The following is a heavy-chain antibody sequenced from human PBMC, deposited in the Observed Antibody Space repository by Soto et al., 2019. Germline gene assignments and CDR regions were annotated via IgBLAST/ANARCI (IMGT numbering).Heavy chain of an antibody. V-gene: IGHV4-39*01. Sequence: SEALSLTCTVSGGSISSSSYYWGWIRQPPGKGLEWIGSIYYSGSTYYNPSLKSRVTISVDTSKNQFSLKLSSVTAADTAAYYCARLFHDHSNYVGWWFDPWGQGTLVTVSS. CDR3: ARLFHDHSNYVGWWFDP. CDR2: IYYSGST. D-gene: IGHD4-4*01. CDR1: GGSISSSSYY. J-gene: IGHJ5*02.